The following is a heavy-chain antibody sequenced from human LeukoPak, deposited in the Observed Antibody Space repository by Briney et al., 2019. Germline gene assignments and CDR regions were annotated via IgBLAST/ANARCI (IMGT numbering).Heavy chain of an antibody. Sequence: SETLSLTCAVYGGSFSGYYWSWIRQPPGKGLEWIGSIYHSGSSYYNPSLKSRVTISVDTSKNQFSLKLSSVTAADTAVYYCARRVVPAANFDYWGQGTLVTVSS. D-gene: IGHD2-2*01. CDR3: ARRVVPAANFDY. V-gene: IGHV4-34*01. J-gene: IGHJ4*02. CDR1: GGSFSGYY. CDR2: IYHSGSS.